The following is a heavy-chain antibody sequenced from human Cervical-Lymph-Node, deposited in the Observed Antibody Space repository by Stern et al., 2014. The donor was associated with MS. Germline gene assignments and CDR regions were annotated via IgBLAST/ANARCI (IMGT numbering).Heavy chain of an antibody. CDR2: VIPILCTV. Sequence: VQLVESGAEVKKPGSSVKVSCKASGGTLSNYAISWVRQAPGQGLEWMGWVIPILCTVNDAQKFQGRVTITADESTSPAYMELSSLRSEDTAVYYCARGPRSQSGGSSWFDPWGQGTLVTVSS. D-gene: IGHD1-26*01. J-gene: IGHJ5*02. CDR3: ARGPRSQSGGSSWFDP. V-gene: IGHV1-69*01. CDR1: GGTLSNYA.